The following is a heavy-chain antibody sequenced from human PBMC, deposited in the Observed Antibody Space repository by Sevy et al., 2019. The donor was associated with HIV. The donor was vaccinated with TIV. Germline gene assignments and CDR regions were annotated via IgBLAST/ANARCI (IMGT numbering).Heavy chain of an antibody. CDR3: ARDRVIFGGGGGLDV. CDR2: INPNSDDT. J-gene: IGHJ6*02. D-gene: IGHD3-3*01. V-gene: IGHV1-2*02. CDR1: ESTFTAYY. Sequence: ASVKVSCKASESTFTAYYIHWLRQAPGQGLEWMGWINPNSDDTNYAQKFQGRVSMAADTSISTAYMDLSRLRFDDTAVYYCARDRVIFGGGGGLDVRGQGTTFTVSS.